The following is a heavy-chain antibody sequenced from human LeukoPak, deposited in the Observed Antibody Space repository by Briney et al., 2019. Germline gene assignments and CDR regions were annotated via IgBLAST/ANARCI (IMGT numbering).Heavy chain of an antibody. CDR3: ARDLSSYCGGDCYFP. CDR2: INPNSGGT. CDR1: GYTFTGYY. D-gene: IGHD2-21*02. V-gene: IGHV1-2*02. Sequence: GVSVKVSCKASGYTFTGYYMHWVRQAPGQGLEWMGWINPNSGGTNYAQKFQGRVTMTRDTSISTAYMELSRLRSDDTAVYYCARDLSSYCGGDCYFPWGQGTLVTVSS. J-gene: IGHJ5*02.